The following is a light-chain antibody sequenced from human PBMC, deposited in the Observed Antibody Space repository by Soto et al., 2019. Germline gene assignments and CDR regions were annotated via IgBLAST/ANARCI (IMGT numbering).Light chain of an antibody. J-gene: IGKJ1*01. V-gene: IGKV1-13*02. CDR3: QQFKSYSWT. Sequence: AIQLTQSPSSLSASVGDRVTITCRASQGINSALAWYQQKPGKAPKLLIYDASSLESGVPSRFSGRGSGTDFTLTISSLQPEDFAIYYCQQFKSYSWTFGQGTKVVIK. CDR1: QGINSA. CDR2: DAS.